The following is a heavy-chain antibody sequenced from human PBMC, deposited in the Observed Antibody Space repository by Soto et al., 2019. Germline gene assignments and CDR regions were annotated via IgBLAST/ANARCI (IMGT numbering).Heavy chain of an antibody. CDR3: AKEIVDAVVKGAFDF. Sequence: EVQLVESGGGLVQPGRSLRLSCAASGFTFHDYAMHWVRQAPGKGLEWVSGISWNSGMIGYADSVKGRFTISRDNAKNSLYLQMNSLRAEDTALYHCAKEIVDAVVKGAFDFWGQGTMVTVSS. CDR2: ISWNSGMI. V-gene: IGHV3-9*01. D-gene: IGHD3-22*01. CDR1: GFTFHDYA. J-gene: IGHJ3*01.